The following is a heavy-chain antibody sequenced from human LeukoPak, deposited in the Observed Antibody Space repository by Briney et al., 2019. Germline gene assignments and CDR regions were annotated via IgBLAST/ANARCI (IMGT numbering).Heavy chain of an antibody. D-gene: IGHD2-21*01. Sequence: ASVKVSCKACGYIFSARHIQCVRQAPGQGLEWLGWINPNSGGTDYAQKFQDRVTMTRDTFNSTAYMERSRKTYDATVEYYSARGAGCGRNFDYWGQGTLVTVSS. CDR3: ARGAGCGRNFDY. CDR2: INPNSGGT. J-gene: IGHJ4*02. V-gene: IGHV1-2*02. CDR1: GYIFSARH.